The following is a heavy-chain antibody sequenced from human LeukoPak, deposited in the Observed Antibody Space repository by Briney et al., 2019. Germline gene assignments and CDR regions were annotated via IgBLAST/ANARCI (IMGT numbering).Heavy chain of an antibody. CDR3: ARGEGYSDYPFDH. D-gene: IGHD5-12*01. CDR2: IGGSGDNT. Sequence: GGSLRLSCAASEFTFTSYAMSWVRQTPGKGLEWVSVIGGSGDNTDYADSVKGRFSISRDNSKNTLYPQMNSLRVEDTAVYYCARGEGYSDYPFDHWGQGTLVTVSS. V-gene: IGHV3-23*01. J-gene: IGHJ4*02. CDR1: EFTFTSYA.